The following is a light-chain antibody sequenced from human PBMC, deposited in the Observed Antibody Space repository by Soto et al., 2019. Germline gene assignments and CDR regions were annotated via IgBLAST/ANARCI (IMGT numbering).Light chain of an antibody. CDR3: QQYGSSPKLT. J-gene: IGKJ4*01. Sequence: EIVLTQSPGTLSLSPGERATLSCRASQSVSSRYFAWYQQKPGQAPRLLIYGASSRATGIPDRVSGSGSGTDFTLTISRLEPEDFAVYYCQQYGSSPKLTFGGGTKVEIK. V-gene: IGKV3-20*01. CDR1: QSVSSRY. CDR2: GAS.